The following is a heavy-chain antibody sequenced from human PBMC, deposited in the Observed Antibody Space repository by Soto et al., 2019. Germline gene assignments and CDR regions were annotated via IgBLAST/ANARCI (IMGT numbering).Heavy chain of an antibody. Sequence: PSETLSLTCTVSGGSISSGGYYWSWIRQHPVKGLEWIGYIYYSGSTYYTPSLKSRVTITVDTSENQFSLKLSSVTAADTAVYYCARVSGHSSDWSNRWFDPWGQGTLVTVSS. CDR3: ARVSGHSSDWSNRWFDP. CDR1: GGSISSGGYY. J-gene: IGHJ5*02. D-gene: IGHD6-19*01. V-gene: IGHV4-31*03. CDR2: IYYSGST.